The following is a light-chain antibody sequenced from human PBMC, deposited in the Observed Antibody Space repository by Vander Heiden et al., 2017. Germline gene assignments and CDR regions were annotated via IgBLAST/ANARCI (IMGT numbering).Light chain of an antibody. CDR3: QAYNSSIVV. Sequence: NFMLTQPHSVSESPGKTVTISCTRSSGSIASNYVQWYQQRPGSSPTILIFEDNQRPSGVPDRFSGSIDSSSNSASPTIAGREAGDEDYYYWQAYNSSIVVFGGGTKLTVL. J-gene: IGLJ2*01. CDR2: EDN. CDR1: SGSIASNY. V-gene: IGLV6-57*01.